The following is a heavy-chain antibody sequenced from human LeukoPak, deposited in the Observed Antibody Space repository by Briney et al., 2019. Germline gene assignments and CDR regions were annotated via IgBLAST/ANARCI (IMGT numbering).Heavy chain of an antibody. V-gene: IGHV3-33*01. Sequence: GGSLRLSCEASGFTFSSYGMHWVRQAPGEGLEWVAVVWNDGTKKYYADSVKGRFTISRDKSKNTLYLQMNSLRAEDTAVYYCARARGAAGTGAIDYWGRGTLVTVSS. CDR1: GFTFSSYG. CDR3: ARARGAAGTGAIDY. CDR2: VWNDGTKK. J-gene: IGHJ4*02. D-gene: IGHD6-13*01.